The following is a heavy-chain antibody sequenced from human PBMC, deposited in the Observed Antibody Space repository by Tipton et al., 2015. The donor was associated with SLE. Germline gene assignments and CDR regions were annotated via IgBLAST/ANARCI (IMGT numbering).Heavy chain of an antibody. J-gene: IGHJ4*02. Sequence: SLRLSCAASGFTFSSYAMHWVRQAPGKGLEWVAVISYDGSNKYYADSVKGRFTISRDNSKNTPYLQMNSLRAEDTAVYYCARDLREYGDAHFDYWGQGTLVTVSS. CDR2: ISYDGSNK. CDR3: ARDLREYGDAHFDY. CDR1: GFTFSSYA. D-gene: IGHD4-17*01. V-gene: IGHV3-30*04.